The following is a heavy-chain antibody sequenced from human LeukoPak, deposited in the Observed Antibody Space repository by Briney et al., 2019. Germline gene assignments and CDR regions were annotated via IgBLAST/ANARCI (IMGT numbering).Heavy chain of an antibody. D-gene: IGHD6-13*01. Sequence: GGSLRLSCAASGFTFDDYGMSWVRQAPGKGLEWVSGINWNGGSTGYADSVKGRFTISRDNAKNSLYLQMNSLRAEDTALYYCARTFLYSSSWYFDYWGQGTLVTVSS. CDR1: GFTFDDYG. CDR3: ARTFLYSSSWYFDY. V-gene: IGHV3-20*04. CDR2: INWNGGST. J-gene: IGHJ4*02.